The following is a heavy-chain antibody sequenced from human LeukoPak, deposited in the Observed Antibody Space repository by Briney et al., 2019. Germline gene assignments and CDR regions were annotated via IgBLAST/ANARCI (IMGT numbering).Heavy chain of an antibody. Sequence: GGSLRLSCAASGFTFSSYSMNWVRQAPGKGLEWVSSISSSSSYIYYADSVKGRFTISRDNAKNSLYLQMNSLRAEDTAVYYCARGMGSAPFDYWGQGTLVTVSS. CDR1: GFTFSSYS. CDR3: ARGMGSAPFDY. D-gene: IGHD6-19*01. J-gene: IGHJ4*02. V-gene: IGHV3-21*04. CDR2: ISSSSSYI.